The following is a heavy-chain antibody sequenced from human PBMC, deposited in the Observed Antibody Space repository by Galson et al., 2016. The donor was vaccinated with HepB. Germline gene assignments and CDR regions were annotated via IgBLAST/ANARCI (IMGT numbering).Heavy chain of an antibody. V-gene: IGHV5-51*01. Sequence: QSGAEVKWPGESLEISCQASGYSFTTYWIGWVRQMPGKGLEWMGVIYPGDSDTRYSPSFQGQVSISVDKSINTAFLQWTSLKASDTAIYYCARQRGYTSAWSGIHFYYHPMDVWGQGTTVTVTS. CDR3: ARQRGYTSAWSGIHFYYHPMDV. D-gene: IGHD6-19*01. CDR2: IYPGDSDT. CDR1: GYSFTTYW. J-gene: IGHJ6*02.